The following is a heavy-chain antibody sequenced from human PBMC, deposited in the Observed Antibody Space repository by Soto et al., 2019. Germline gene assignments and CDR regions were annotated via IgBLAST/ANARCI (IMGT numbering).Heavy chain of an antibody. CDR3: ARDGDRGEDMDV. V-gene: IGHV3-48*02. CDR1: GFTFSTYN. CDR2: ITNTGETI. J-gene: IGHJ6*02. Sequence: EVQMVESGGGLVQPGGSLRLSCAGSGFTFSTYNMDWVRQAPGKGLEWISYITNTGETIYYADSVRGRFTISRDNAKNALFLQMNSLRDEDTAVYYCARDGDRGEDMDVWGQGTTVTVSS.